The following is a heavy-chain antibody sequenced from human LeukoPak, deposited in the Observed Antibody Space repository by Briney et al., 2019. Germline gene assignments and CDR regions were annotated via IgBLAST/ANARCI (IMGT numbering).Heavy chain of an antibody. CDR1: GHTFTSHD. D-gene: IGHD2-8*01. CDR3: TREKDCADGICYED. V-gene: IGHV1-8*01. CDR2: MSHKSGKT. Sequence: GASVKVSCKASGHTFTSHDINWVRQATGLGLEWLGWMSHKSGKTGYAQKFQGRVTMTRDTSISKAYMELSSLRFDDTAVYFCTREKDCADGICYEDWGQGTLVTVSS. J-gene: IGHJ4*02.